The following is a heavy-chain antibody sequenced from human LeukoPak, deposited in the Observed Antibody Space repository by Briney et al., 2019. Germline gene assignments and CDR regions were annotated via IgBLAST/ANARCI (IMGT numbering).Heavy chain of an antibody. V-gene: IGHV1-69*04. D-gene: IGHD4-17*01. Sequence: SVKVSCKASGGTFSSYAISWVRQAPGRGLEWMGRIIPILGITNYPQKFQDRVTVTADKSTSTAYMELSSLRSEDTAVYYCARGDHGDLFDYWGQGTLVTVSS. CDR1: GGTFSSYA. J-gene: IGHJ4*02. CDR2: IIPILGIT. CDR3: ARGDHGDLFDY.